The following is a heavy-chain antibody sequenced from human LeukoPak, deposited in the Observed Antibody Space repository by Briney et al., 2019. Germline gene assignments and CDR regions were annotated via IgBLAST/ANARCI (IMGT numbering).Heavy chain of an antibody. J-gene: IGHJ4*02. D-gene: IGHD1-26*01. CDR2: ISGSGGST. Sequence: HTGGSLRLSCAASGFTFSSYAMSWVRQAPGKGLEWVSGISGSGGSTHYADSVKGRFTISRDNAKNSLYLQMNSLRDEDTAVYFCARDRPPVGAIDYWGQGTLVTVSS. CDR3: ARDRPPVGAIDY. V-gene: IGHV3-23*01. CDR1: GFTFSSYA.